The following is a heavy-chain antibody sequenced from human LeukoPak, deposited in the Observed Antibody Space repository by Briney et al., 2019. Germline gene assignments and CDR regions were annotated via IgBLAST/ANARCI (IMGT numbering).Heavy chain of an antibody. CDR3: ARGTVTAYYMDV. Sequence: ASLKVSCKASGYTFTSYDINWVRQATGQRLEGMGWMNPNSGNTGYAQKFQGRVTMTRNTSISTAYMELSSLRSEDTAVYYCARGTVTAYYMDVWGKGTTVTVSS. CDR2: MNPNSGNT. J-gene: IGHJ6*03. CDR1: GYTFTSYD. D-gene: IGHD4-11*01. V-gene: IGHV1-8*01.